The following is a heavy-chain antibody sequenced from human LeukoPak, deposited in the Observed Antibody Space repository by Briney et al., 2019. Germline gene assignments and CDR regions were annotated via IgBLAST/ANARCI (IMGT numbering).Heavy chain of an antibody. J-gene: IGHJ4*02. CDR3: ARDRGSSFDY. CDR1: GFTFSRYW. V-gene: IGHV3-74*01. D-gene: IGHD6-13*01. CDR2: INTDGRTI. Sequence: PGGSLRLSCAASGFTFSRYWMHWVRQAPGKGLVWVSRINTDGRTITYADSVKGRFTISRDNAKNSLYLQMNSLRAEDTAVYYCARDRGSSFDYWGQGTLVTVSS.